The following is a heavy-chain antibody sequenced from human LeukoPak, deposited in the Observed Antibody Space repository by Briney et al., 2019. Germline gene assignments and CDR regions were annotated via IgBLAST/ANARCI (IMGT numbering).Heavy chain of an antibody. CDR3: ASNTGRGITGTTGALP. CDR2: ISSSSSYI. V-gene: IGHV3-21*01. Sequence: NPGGSLRLSCAASGFTFSSYSMTWVRQAPGKGLEWVSSISSSSSYIYYADSVKGRFTISRDNAKNSLYLQMNSLRAEDTAVYYCASNTGRGITGTTGALPWGQGTLVTVSS. D-gene: IGHD1-20*01. CDR1: GFTFSSYS. J-gene: IGHJ5*02.